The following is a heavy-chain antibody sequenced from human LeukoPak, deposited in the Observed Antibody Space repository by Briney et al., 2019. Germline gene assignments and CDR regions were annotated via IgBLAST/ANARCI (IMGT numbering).Heavy chain of an antibody. D-gene: IGHD3-22*01. V-gene: IGHV3-66*01. CDR1: GFTFSTYS. CDR2: IYSGGST. CDR3: ARGDYYDSSGYRD. J-gene: IGHJ4*02. Sequence: GGSLRLSCAASGFTFSTYSMNWVRQAPGKGLEWVSVIYSGGSTYYADSVKGRFTISRDSSKNTLYLQMNSLRAEDTAVYYCARGDYYDSSGYRDWGQGTLVTVSS.